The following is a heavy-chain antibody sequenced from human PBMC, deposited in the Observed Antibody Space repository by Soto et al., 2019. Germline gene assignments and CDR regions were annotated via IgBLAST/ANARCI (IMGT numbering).Heavy chain of an antibody. CDR1: GFTFSSYW. J-gene: IGHJ4*02. CDR3: ILGERHDFDY. Sequence: EVQLVESGGGLVQPGGSLRLSCAASGFTFSSYWMHWVRQTPGKGLVWVSRINSDGSGTSYADSVKGRFSISRDNANNGLYMQRNSLTAEDPAVYYCILGERHDFDYWGQGTLVTLCS. CDR2: INSDGSGT. V-gene: IGHV3-74*01. D-gene: IGHD1-1*01.